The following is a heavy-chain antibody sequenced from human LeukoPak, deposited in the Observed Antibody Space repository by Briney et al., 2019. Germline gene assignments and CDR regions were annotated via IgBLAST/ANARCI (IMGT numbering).Heavy chain of an antibody. D-gene: IGHD3-10*01. CDR1: GGSISSYY. V-gene: IGHV4-59*08. Sequence: SETLSLTCTVSGGSISSYYWSWIRQPPGKGLEWLGYIYYSGSTNYNPSLKSRVTISVDTSKNQFSLKLSSVTAADTAVYYCARYGSGSYSFGMDVWGQGTTVTVSS. J-gene: IGHJ6*02. CDR2: IYYSGST. CDR3: ARYGSGSYSFGMDV.